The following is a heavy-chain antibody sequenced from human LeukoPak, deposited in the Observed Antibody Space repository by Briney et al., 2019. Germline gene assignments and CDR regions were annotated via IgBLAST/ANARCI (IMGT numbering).Heavy chain of an antibody. CDR3: ARSRYSSSWYRGSEYFQH. D-gene: IGHD6-13*01. V-gene: IGHV4-59*01. J-gene: IGHJ1*01. CDR2: IYYSGST. CDR1: GGSISSYY. Sequence: SKTLSLTCTVSGGSISSYYWSWIRQPPGKGLEWIGYIYYSGSTNYNPSLKSRVTISVDTSKNQFSLKLSSVTAADTAVYYCARSRYSSSWYRGSEYFQHWGQGTLVTVSS.